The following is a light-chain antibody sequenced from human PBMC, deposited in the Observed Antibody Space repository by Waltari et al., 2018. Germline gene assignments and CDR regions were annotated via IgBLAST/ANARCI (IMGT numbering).Light chain of an antibody. Sequence: EIVLTQSPGTLSLSPGARATLSCRAREGVSSSHVAWYQQKPGQAPRLLVYAESSRPTGVPDRFSGSGSGTDFTLTISRLEPEDFAVYYCQQFGSSPFTFGGGTKVEIK. CDR1: EGVSSSH. J-gene: IGKJ4*01. V-gene: IGKV3-20*01. CDR3: QQFGSSPFT. CDR2: AES.